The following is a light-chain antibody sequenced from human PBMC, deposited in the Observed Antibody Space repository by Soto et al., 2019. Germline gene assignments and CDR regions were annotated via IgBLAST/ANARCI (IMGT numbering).Light chain of an antibody. J-gene: IGKJ3*01. V-gene: IGKV1-39*01. CDR1: QSISTY. CDR2: AAS. CDR3: QQSYSTPVTFGPGTPVT. Sequence: DIQMTQSPSSLSPSVGDRVTLTCRASQSISTYLNWYQQKPGKAPKLLIYAASNLQSGVSSRFSGSGSGTDFTLTISTLQPEDFATYYCQQSYSTPVTFGPGTPVTFGPGTNVDIK.